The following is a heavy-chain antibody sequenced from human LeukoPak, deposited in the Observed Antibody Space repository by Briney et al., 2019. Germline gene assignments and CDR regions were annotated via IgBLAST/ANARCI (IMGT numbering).Heavy chain of an antibody. J-gene: IGHJ4*02. CDR1: GYTFTTYW. CDR3: TGRRRGGHPSAP. Sequence: GESLKISCKAPGYTFTTYWIGWVRQMPGKGLEWMGLIYPGDSDTRYSPSFQGQVTISADKSINTAYLQWSSLKASDTAMYYCTGRRRGGHPSAPGGKGPLATVP. V-gene: IGHV5-51*01. D-gene: IGHD3-16*01. CDR2: IYPGDSDT.